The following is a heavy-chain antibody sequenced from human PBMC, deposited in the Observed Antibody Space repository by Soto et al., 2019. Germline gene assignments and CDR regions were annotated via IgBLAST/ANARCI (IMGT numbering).Heavy chain of an antibody. CDR2: ITVGSSHI. CDR3: SRSPEVGVRGAY. CDR1: GFPFSAYN. V-gene: IGHV3-21*01. D-gene: IGHD3-16*01. J-gene: IGHJ4*02. Sequence: EVQLVESGGGLVKPGGSLRLSCTGSGFPFSAYNINWVRQAPGKRLEWVSSITVGSSHIYQPNSMKGRFTTSRDDAKNSVYLQIDSLRDEDTALYYCSRSPEVGVRGAYWGQGTLVTVSS.